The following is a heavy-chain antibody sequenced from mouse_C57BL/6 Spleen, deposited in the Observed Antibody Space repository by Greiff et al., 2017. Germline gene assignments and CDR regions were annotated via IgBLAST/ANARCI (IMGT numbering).Heavy chain of an antibody. CDR3: LLFYFDY. CDR2: LDPENGDT. V-gene: IGHV14-4*01. Sequence: LVESGAELVRPGASVKLSCTASGFNIKDDYMHWVKQRPEQGLEWIGWLDPENGDTEYASKFQGKATITAETSSNTAYLQLSSLTSEDTAVYYCLLFYFDYWGQGTTLTVSS. D-gene: IGHD2-1*01. CDR1: GFNIKDDY. J-gene: IGHJ2*01.